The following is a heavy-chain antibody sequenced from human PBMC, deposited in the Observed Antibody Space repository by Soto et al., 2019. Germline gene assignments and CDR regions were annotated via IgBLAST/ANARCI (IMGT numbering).Heavy chain of an antibody. CDR2: ISGSGGST. Sequence: GGSLRISCAASGFTFNSYAMSWARQAPGKGLEWVSAISGSGGSTYYADSVKGRFTISRDNSKNTLYLQMNSLRAEDTAVYYCAKVGRGREHRYCISTSCPQAYWGQGTLVTVS. J-gene: IGHJ4*02. D-gene: IGHD2-2*01. CDR3: AKVGRGREHRYCISTSCPQAY. V-gene: IGHV3-23*01. CDR1: GFTFNSYA.